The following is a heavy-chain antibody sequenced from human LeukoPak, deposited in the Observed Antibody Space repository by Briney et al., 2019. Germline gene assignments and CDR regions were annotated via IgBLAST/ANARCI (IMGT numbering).Heavy chain of an antibody. J-gene: IGHJ4*02. V-gene: IGHV3-66*01. CDR1: GFTVNSNY. D-gene: IGHD1-26*01. Sequence: QTGGSLRLSCAASGFTVNSNYMSWVRQAPGKGLEWVSVVYSGDRTYYADSVKGRFTISRDDSTNTLYLLMNSLRAEDTAVYYCARGYLIDYWGQGILVTVSS. CDR2: VYSGDRT. CDR3: ARGYLIDY.